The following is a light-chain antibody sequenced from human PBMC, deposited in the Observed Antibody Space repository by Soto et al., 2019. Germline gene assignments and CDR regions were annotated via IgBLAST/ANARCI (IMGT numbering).Light chain of an antibody. J-gene: IGKJ1*01. CDR1: QDISNY. CDR3: LQDYIYPWT. Sequence: IQMTQSPSSLSASVGDRVTITCQASQDISNYLNWYQHKPGKAPKLLIYAASSLQSGVPSRFSGSGSGTDFTLTISSLQPEDFATYYCLQDYIYPWTFGQGTKVDIK. V-gene: IGKV1-6*01. CDR2: AAS.